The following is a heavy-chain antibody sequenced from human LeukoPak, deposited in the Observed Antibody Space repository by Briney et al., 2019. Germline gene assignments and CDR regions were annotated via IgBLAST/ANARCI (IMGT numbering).Heavy chain of an antibody. CDR2: IYSSGST. CDR3: AREYYDYVWGGYRPYYFDY. Sequence: SETLSLTCTVSGGSINSNYWNWIRQPAGKGLEWIWRIYSSGSTSYKPSLKSRVTMSVDTSKNQFSLQLSSVTAADTAVYYCAREYYDYVWGGYRPYYFDYWGQGTLVIVSS. D-gene: IGHD3-16*02. CDR1: GGSINSNY. J-gene: IGHJ4*02. V-gene: IGHV4-4*07.